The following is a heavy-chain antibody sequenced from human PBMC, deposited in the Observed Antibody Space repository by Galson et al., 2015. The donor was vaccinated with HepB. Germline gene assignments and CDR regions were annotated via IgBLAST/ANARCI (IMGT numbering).Heavy chain of an antibody. CDR1: GGSISSYY. D-gene: IGHD6-13*01. Sequence: SETLSLTCTVSGGSISSYYWGWIRQPAGKGLEWIGRIYSTGSTSYDPSLKSRVTMSADTSKNQFSLNLNSVTAADTAMYYCARRASAGKYFDYWGQGTLVTVSS. CDR2: IYSTGST. J-gene: IGHJ4*02. V-gene: IGHV4-4*07. CDR3: ARRASAGKYFDY.